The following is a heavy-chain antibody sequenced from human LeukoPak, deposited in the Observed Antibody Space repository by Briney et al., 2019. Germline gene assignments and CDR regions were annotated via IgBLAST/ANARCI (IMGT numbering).Heavy chain of an antibody. CDR2: ISSSSSYI. J-gene: IGHJ3*02. Sequence: GGSLRLSCAASGLTFSSYSMNWVRQAPGKGLEWVSSISSSSSYIYYADSVKGRFTISRDNAKNSLYLQMNSLRAEDTAVYYCARDRIMITFDTSYRDAFDIWGQGTMVTVSS. V-gene: IGHV3-21*01. CDR1: GLTFSSYS. CDR3: ARDRIMITFDTSYRDAFDI. D-gene: IGHD3-16*01.